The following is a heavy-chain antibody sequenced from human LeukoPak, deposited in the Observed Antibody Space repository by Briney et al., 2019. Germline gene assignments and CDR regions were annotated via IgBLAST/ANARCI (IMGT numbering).Heavy chain of an antibody. CDR1: GGSVSSGISY. V-gene: IGHV4-61*01. CDR3: ARHFPHMDYSGWKQGWFDP. Sequence: SETLSLTCSVSGGSVSSGISYWSWIRQPPGEGLEWIAYISDSGGSDYNPSLRGRVTISLDTSKNQFSLRLTSVTAADTAVYYCARHFPHMDYSGWKQGWFDPWGQGTLVTVSS. D-gene: IGHD6-19*01. CDR2: ISDSGGS. J-gene: IGHJ5*02.